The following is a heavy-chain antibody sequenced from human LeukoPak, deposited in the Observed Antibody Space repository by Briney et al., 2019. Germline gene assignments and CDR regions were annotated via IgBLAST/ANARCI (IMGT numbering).Heavy chain of an antibody. CDR3: ARDHCSGGSCYPGGMDV. J-gene: IGHJ6*04. CDR1: GGSISSYY. D-gene: IGHD2-15*01. Sequence: PSETLSITCTVSGGSISSYYWSWMRQPPGKELEGIGDIYYSGSTNYNPSLKSRVTISVDTSKNQFSLKLSSVTAADTAVYYCARDHCSGGSCYPGGMDVWGKGTTVTVSS. V-gene: IGHV4-59*01. CDR2: IYYSGST.